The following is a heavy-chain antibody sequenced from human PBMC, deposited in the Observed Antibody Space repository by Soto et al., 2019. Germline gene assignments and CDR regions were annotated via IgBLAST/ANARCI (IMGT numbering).Heavy chain of an antibody. CDR2: INHSGST. D-gene: IGHD3-22*01. CDR1: GGSVSGYY. CDR3: ARERITMIVVVQVYGMDV. Sequence: SETLSLTCAVYGGSVSGYYWSWIRQPPGKGLEWIGEINHSGSTNYNPSLKSRVTISVDTSKNQFSLKLSSVTAADTAVYYCARERITMIVVVQVYGMDVWGQGTTVTVSS. J-gene: IGHJ6*02. V-gene: IGHV4-34*01.